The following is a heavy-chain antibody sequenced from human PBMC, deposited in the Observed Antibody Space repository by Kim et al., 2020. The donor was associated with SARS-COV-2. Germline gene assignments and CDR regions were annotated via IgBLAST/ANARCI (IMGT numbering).Heavy chain of an antibody. J-gene: IGHJ6*01. D-gene: IGHD4-4*01. V-gene: IGHV1-69*13. Sequence: SVKVSCKAAGDTFSSYAINWVRQAPGQGLEWMGGIIPIFGTANYAQKFQGRVTITADASMSTAYMELSSLRSEDTAVYYCARGRLTTTVTTLPVSHYYY. CDR3: ARGRLTTTVTTLPVSHYYY. CDR1: GDTFSSYA. CDR2: IIPIFGTA.